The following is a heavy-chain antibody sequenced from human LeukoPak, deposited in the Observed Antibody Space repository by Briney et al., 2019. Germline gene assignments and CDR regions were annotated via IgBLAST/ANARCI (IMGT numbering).Heavy chain of an antibody. D-gene: IGHD4-17*01. CDR3: ARTVATVTTALSYYYYYYMDV. J-gene: IGHJ6*03. CDR1: GGSFSGYY. CDR2: INHSGST. Sequence: SETLSLTCAVYGGSFSGYYWSWIRQPPGKGLEWIGEINHSGSTNYNPSLKSRVTISVDTSKNQFSLKLSSVTAADTAVYYCARTVATVTTALSYYYYYYMDVWGKGTTDTVSS. V-gene: IGHV4-34*01.